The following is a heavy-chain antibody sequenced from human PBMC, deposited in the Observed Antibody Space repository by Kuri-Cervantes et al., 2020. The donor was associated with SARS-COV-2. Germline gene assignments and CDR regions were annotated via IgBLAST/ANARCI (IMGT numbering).Heavy chain of an antibody. CDR1: GGSVSSGSYY. D-gene: IGHD1-1*01. CDR2: IYYSGST. CDR3: ARDRTGFDY. J-gene: IGHJ4*02. Sequence: SETLSLTCTVSGGSVSSGSYYWSWIRQPPGKGLEWIGYIYYSGSTNYNPSLRSRVTMSVDTSKNQFSLKLSSVTAADTAVYYCARDRTGFDYWGQGTLVTVSS. V-gene: IGHV4-61*01.